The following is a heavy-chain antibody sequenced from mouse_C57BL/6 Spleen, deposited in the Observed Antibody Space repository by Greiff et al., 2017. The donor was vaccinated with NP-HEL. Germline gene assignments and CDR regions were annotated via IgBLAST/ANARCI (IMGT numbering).Heavy chain of an antibody. Sequence: EVKLMESGGGLVKPGGSLKLSCAASGFTFSDYGMHWVRQAPEKGLEWVAYISSGSSTIYYADTVKGRFTISRDNAKNTLFLQMTSLRSEDTAMYYCARGGGYYFDYWGQGTTLTVSS. J-gene: IGHJ2*01. CDR3: ARGGGYYFDY. D-gene: IGHD1-1*02. CDR2: ISSGSSTI. V-gene: IGHV5-17*01. CDR1: GFTFSDYG.